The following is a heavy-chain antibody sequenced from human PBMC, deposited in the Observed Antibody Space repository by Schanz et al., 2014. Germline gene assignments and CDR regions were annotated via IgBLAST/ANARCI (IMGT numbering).Heavy chain of an antibody. V-gene: IGHV3-21*04. D-gene: IGHD6-13*01. CDR1: GFTFSSYS. CDR3: AREQIMAAAGLVDY. CDR2: ISSSSSYI. J-gene: IGHJ4*01. Sequence: EVQLVESGGGLVKPGGSLRLSCAASGFTFSSYSMNWVRQAPGKGLEWVSSISSSSSYIYYADSVKGRFTISRDNAKNSLYLQMNSLRAEDTAVYYCAREQIMAAAGLVDYWRHGTLVTVSS.